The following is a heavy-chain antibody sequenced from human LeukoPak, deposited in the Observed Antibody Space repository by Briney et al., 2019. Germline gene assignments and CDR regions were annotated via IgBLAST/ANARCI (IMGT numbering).Heavy chain of an antibody. CDR2: IYYSGST. V-gene: IGHV4-59*01. D-gene: IGHD6-13*01. J-gene: IGHJ4*02. CDR1: GGSISSYY. Sequence: SETLSLTCTVSGGSISSYYWSWIRQPPGKGLEWIGYIYYSGSTPYNPSLKSRVTISLDTSKNQFSLKLTSVTAADTAIYYCAAYGGDSSHYWGQGTLVTVSS. CDR3: AAYGGDSSHY.